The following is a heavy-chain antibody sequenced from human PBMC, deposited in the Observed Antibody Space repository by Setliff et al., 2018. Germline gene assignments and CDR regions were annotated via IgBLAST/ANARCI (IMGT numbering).Heavy chain of an antibody. Sequence: SVKVSCKASGGTFSSYGISWVRQAPGQGLEWLGGTIPNFGTTNYAQEFQGRVTIITDESTSTAYMELSSLRFVDTAVYYCAREGVDTRSSTDYRYYMDVWGKGTTVTVSS. CDR3: AREGVDTRSSTDYRYYMDV. J-gene: IGHJ6*03. CDR1: GGTFSSYG. D-gene: IGHD5-18*01. V-gene: IGHV1-69*05. CDR2: TIPNFGTT.